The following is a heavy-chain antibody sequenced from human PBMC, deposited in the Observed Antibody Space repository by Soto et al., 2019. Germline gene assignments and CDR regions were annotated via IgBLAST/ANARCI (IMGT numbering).Heavy chain of an antibody. J-gene: IGHJ5*02. CDR1: GFTFSSYS. V-gene: IGHV3-21*01. D-gene: IGHD1-7*01. Sequence: GESLKISCAASGFTFSSYSMNWVRQAPGKGLEWVSSISSSSSYIYYADSVKGRFTISRDNAKNSLYLQMNSLRAEDTAVYYCARGGITGTMPFEWILADGYNWFDPWGQGTLVTVSS. CDR2: ISSSSSYI. CDR3: ARGGITGTMPFEWILADGYNWFDP.